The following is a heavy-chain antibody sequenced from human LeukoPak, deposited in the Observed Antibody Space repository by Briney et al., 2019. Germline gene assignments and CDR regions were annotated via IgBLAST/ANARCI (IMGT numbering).Heavy chain of an antibody. V-gene: IGHV4-59*01. CDR1: GGSISSYY. D-gene: IGHD3-10*01. CDR2: IYYSGSS. J-gene: IGHJ5*02. CDR3: ARGGYYGSGNDFRFDP. Sequence: SETLSLTCTVSGGSISSYYWTWIRQPPGGGLEWIGYIYYSGSSTYYNPSLNSRVTISVDTSKNQFSLKLSSVTAADTAVYYCARGGYYGSGNDFRFDPWGQGTLVTVSS.